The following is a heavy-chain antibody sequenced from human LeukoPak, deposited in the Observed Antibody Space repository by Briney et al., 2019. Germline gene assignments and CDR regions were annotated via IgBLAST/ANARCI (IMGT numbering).Heavy chain of an antibody. CDR3: AKPRGLDYYDSSVILDY. Sequence: SETLSLTCTVSGGSISSYYWSWIRQPPGKGLEWIGFIYYSGSTKYNPSLKSRVIISVDTSKNQFSLRLTSVTAADTAVYYCAKPRGLDYYDSSVILDYWGQGTLVTVSS. V-gene: IGHV4-59*01. CDR2: IYYSGST. CDR1: GGSISSYY. J-gene: IGHJ4*02. D-gene: IGHD3-22*01.